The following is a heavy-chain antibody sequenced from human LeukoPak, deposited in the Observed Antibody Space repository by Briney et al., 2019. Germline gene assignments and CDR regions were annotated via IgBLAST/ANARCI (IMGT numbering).Heavy chain of an antibody. D-gene: IGHD3-22*01. CDR1: GFTFYMYA. CDR2: MCGTAGCT. Sequence: GGPLRLSCQASGFTFYMYAMSWVRQAPGKGLEWVASMCGTAGCTFYPDSVKGRFTISRDNSKNVLYLRMNSLTAEDTAIYYCAKDRPNFHENSGHYYRRDGDSWGQGTLVTVSS. J-gene: IGHJ5*01. V-gene: IGHV3-23*01. CDR3: AKDRPNFHENSGHYYRRDGDS.